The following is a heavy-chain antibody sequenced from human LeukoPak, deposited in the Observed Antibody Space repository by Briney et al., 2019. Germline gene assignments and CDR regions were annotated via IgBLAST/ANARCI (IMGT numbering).Heavy chain of an antibody. D-gene: IGHD3-22*01. CDR1: GFTFYMYA. CDR2: MCGTAGCT. Sequence: GGPLRLSCQASGFTFYMYAMSWVRQAPGKGLEWVASMCGTAGCTFYPDSVKGRFTISRDNSKNVLYLRMNSLTAEDTAIYYCAKDRPNFHENSGHYYRRDGDSWGQGTLVTVSS. J-gene: IGHJ5*01. V-gene: IGHV3-23*01. CDR3: AKDRPNFHENSGHYYRRDGDS.